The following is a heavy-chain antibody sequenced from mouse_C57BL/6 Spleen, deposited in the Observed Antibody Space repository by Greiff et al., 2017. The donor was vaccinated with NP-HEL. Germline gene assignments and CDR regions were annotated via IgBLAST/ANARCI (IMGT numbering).Heavy chain of an antibody. J-gene: IGHJ2*01. Sequence: QVQLQQSGPELVKPGASVKISCKASGYAVSSSWMNWVKQRPGKGLEWIGRIYPGDGDTNYNGKFKGKATLTADKSSSTAYMQLSSLTSEDSAVYFCARWDYYGSSYANYFDYWGQGTTLTVSS. D-gene: IGHD1-1*01. CDR3: ARWDYYGSSYANYFDY. CDR1: GYAVSSSW. V-gene: IGHV1-82*01. CDR2: IYPGDGDT.